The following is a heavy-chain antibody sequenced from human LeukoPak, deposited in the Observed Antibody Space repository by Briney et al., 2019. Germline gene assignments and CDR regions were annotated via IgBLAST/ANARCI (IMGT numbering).Heavy chain of an antibody. CDR1: GGSISGYY. CDR2: IYYSGST. Sequence: SETLSLTRTVSGGSISGYYWSWIRQPPGKGLEWIGYIYYSGSTNYYPSLKGRVTISLDTSKNQFSLELSSVTAADTAVYYCARDDRAYYYALDVWGQGTTVTVAS. CDR3: ARDDRAYYYALDV. J-gene: IGHJ6*02. V-gene: IGHV4-59*01.